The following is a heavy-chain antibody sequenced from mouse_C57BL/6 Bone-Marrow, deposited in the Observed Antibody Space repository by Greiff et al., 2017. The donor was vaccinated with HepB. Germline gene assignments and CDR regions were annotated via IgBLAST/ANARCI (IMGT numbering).Heavy chain of an antibody. D-gene: IGHD2-1*01. V-gene: IGHV1-39*01. CDR1: GYSFTDYN. J-gene: IGHJ2*01. Sequence: VHVKQSGPELVKPGASVKISCKASGYSFTDYNMNWVKQSNGKSLEWIGVINPNYGTTSYNQKFKGKATLTVDQSSSTAYMPLNSLTSEDSAVYYCARTMLKEHYFVYWGQGTTLTVSS. CDR3: ARTMLKEHYFVY. CDR2: INPNYGTT.